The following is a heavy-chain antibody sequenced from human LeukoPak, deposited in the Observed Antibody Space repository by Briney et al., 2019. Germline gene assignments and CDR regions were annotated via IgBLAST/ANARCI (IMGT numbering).Heavy chain of an antibody. Sequence: GGSLRLSCAASGFTFDDYAMHWVRQAPGKGLEWVSGISWNSGSIGYADSVKGRFTISRDNAKNSLYLQMNSLRAEDTAVYYCAKDRRSGLYYPFDYWGQGTLVTVSS. CDR1: GFTFDDYA. J-gene: IGHJ4*02. D-gene: IGHD2-8*01. CDR3: AKDRRSGLYYPFDY. V-gene: IGHV3-9*01. CDR2: ISWNSGSI.